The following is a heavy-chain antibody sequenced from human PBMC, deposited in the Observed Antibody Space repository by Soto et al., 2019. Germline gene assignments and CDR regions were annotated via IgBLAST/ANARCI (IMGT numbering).Heavy chain of an antibody. D-gene: IGHD3-22*01. J-gene: IGHJ3*02. CDR3: ARLYYYDSSGYQSDAFDI. Sequence: GGSLRLSCAASGFTFSRYEMNWFRQAPGKGLEWVSYISSSGSTIYYADSVKGRFTISRDNAKNSLYLQMNSLRAEDTAVYYCARLYYYDSSGYQSDAFDIWGQGTMVTVSS. CDR1: GFTFSRYE. V-gene: IGHV3-48*03. CDR2: ISSSGSTI.